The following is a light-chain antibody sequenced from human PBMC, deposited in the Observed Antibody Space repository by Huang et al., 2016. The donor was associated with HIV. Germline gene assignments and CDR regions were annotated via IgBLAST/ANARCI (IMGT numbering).Light chain of an antibody. CDR2: DSS. CDR1: QDISNY. CDR3: QQYDDLPYT. J-gene: IGKJ2*01. Sequence: DIQMTQSPSSLSASVGDRVTVTCQASQDISNYFNWYQQKPGKAPKLLLYDSSNLETGVPSRFSGRGSGTDFTFTISSLQPEDIATYYCQQYDDLPYTFGQGTKLEV. V-gene: IGKV1-33*01.